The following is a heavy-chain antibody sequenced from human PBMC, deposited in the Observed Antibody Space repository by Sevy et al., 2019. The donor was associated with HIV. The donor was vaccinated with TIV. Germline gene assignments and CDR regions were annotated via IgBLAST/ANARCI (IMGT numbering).Heavy chain of an antibody. J-gene: IGHJ4*02. CDR3: TTGDPYNRYGYMRPYFFDY. CDR1: GFTFTNTW. Sequence: GGSLRLSCAASGFTFTNTWMSWVRQPPGKGLEWVGRIKSKTDGGTGDYAAPVKGRFSISRDDSKNTLYLQMNSLKTEDTAVYYCTTGDPYNRYGYMRPYFFDYWGQGTLVTVSS. CDR2: IKSKTDGGTG. D-gene: IGHD5-18*01. V-gene: IGHV3-15*01.